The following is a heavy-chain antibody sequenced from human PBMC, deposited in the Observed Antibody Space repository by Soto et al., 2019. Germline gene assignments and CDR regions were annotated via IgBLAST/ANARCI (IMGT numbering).Heavy chain of an antibody. V-gene: IGHV1-69*02. Sequence: QVQLVQSGAEVKKPGSSVKVSCKASGGTFSSYTISWVRQAPGQGLEWMGRIIPILGIANYAQKFQDRVTITADKSTSTAYMELSSLRSEDTAVYYCARQDSSGWTGYYYYGMDVWGQGTTVTVSS. CDR1: GGTFSSYT. CDR3: ARQDSSGWTGYYYYGMDV. D-gene: IGHD6-19*01. J-gene: IGHJ6*02. CDR2: IIPILGIA.